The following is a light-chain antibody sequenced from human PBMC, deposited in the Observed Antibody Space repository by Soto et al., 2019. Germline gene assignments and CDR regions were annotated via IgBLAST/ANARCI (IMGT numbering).Light chain of an antibody. CDR3: QQRSDWPST. V-gene: IGKV3-11*01. CDR1: QSVGSY. Sequence: EIVLTQSPATLSLSPGERATLSCRASQSVGSYLAWYQQKPGQAPRLLIYDASNRATGIPARFSGSGSGTDFTLTISSLEPDEFAVYYCQQRSDWPSTVGGGTKVQIK. J-gene: IGKJ4*02. CDR2: DAS.